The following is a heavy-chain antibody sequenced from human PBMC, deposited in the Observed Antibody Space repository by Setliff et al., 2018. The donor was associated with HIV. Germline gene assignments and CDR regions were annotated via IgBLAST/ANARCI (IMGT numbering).Heavy chain of an antibody. CDR1: GFTFSDYY. Sequence: PGGSLRLSCAASGFTFSDYYMSWIRQAPGKGLEWVSYISYSGSTIYYAASVKGRATVSRDNAKNTLYLQINGLGVDETAVYYCARESTHCTGASCYANWFDPWGQGTLVTVSS. CDR3: ARESTHCTGASCYANWFDP. CDR2: ISYSGSTI. J-gene: IGHJ5*02. V-gene: IGHV3-11*04. D-gene: IGHD2-8*02.